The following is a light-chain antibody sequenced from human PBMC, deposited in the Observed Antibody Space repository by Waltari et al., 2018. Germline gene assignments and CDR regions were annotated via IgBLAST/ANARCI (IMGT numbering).Light chain of an antibody. Sequence: QSVLTQPPSVSAAPGQTVTIPCSAASSKIGNNYVSWYHHFPGTAPKLLIYENNRRPSGIPDRFSGSKSGTSATLGITGLQTGDEADYYCGTWDASLGGIFGTGTKVTVL. CDR3: GTWDASLGGI. J-gene: IGLJ1*01. CDR2: ENN. CDR1: SSKIGNNY. V-gene: IGLV1-51*02.